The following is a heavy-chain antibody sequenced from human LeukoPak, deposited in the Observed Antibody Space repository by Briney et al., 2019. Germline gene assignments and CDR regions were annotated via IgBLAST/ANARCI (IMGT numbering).Heavy chain of an antibody. V-gene: IGHV4-39*01. CDR3: ARGVGAVRQGWYYFDY. J-gene: IGHJ4*02. D-gene: IGHD1-26*01. CDR2: IYYSGST. CDR1: GGSISSSSYY. Sequence: SETLSLTCTVSGGSISSSSYYWGWIRQPPGKGLEWIGSIYYSGSTYYNPSLKSRVTISVDTSKNQFSLKLSSVTAADTAVYYCARGVGAVRQGWYYFDYWGQGTLVTVSS.